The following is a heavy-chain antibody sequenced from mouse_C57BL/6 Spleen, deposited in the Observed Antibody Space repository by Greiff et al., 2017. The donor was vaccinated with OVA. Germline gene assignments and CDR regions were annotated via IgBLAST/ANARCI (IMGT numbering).Heavy chain of an antibody. CDR3: ARGDYYGQQFAY. CDR2: IYPRDGST. CDR1: GYTFTDHT. D-gene: IGHD1-1*01. V-gene: IGHV1-78*01. Sequence: VKLVESDAELVKPGASVKISCKVSGYTFTDHTIHWMKQRPEQGLEWIGYIYPRDGSTKYNEKFKGKATLTADKSSSTAYMQLNSLTSEDSAVYFCARGDYYGQQFAYWGQGTLVTVSA. J-gene: IGHJ3*01.